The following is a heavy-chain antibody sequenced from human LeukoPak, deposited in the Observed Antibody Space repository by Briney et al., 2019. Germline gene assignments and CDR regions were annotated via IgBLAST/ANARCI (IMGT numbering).Heavy chain of an antibody. CDR3: AREEFLHEIDSSGYFVY. CDR1: GGSFSGYY. D-gene: IGHD3-22*01. Sequence: QTSETLSLTCAVYGGSFSGYYWSWIRQPPGKGLEWIGEINHSGSTNYNPSLKSRVTISVDTSKNQFSLKLTSLTAADTAVYYCAREEFLHEIDSSGYFVYWGQGTLVTVSS. V-gene: IGHV4-34*01. CDR2: INHSGST. J-gene: IGHJ4*02.